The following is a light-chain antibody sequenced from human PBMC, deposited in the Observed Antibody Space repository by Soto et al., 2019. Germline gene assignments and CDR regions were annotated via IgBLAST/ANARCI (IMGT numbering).Light chain of an antibody. CDR3: QQYGTSPIT. CDR2: GAS. J-gene: IGKJ5*01. CDR1: QSVSSSY. V-gene: IGKV3-20*01. Sequence: EIVLPQSPGTLSLSTGERATLSCRASQSVSSSYLAWYQQNPGQAPRLLIYGASNRATGIPERFSGSGSGTDFTLTISSLEPEDFAVYYCQQYGTSPITSGHGTRLENK.